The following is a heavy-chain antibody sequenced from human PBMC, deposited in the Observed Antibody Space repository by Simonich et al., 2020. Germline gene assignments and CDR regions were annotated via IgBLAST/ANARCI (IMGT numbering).Heavy chain of an antibody. CDR3: ARVSGGTAMVTSTFDI. D-gene: IGHD5-18*01. V-gene: IGHV1-2*02. CDR1: GYTFTGSY. Sequence: QVQLVQSGAEVKKPGASVKVSCKASGYTFTGSYMHWVPQAPVKGLDWMDKNNPNRGGKNYEQKFQGRDTMTRDTSISTAYIELSRLRTDDTAADYCARVSGGTAMVTSTFDIWGQGTMVTVSS. J-gene: IGHJ3*02. CDR2: NNPNRGGK.